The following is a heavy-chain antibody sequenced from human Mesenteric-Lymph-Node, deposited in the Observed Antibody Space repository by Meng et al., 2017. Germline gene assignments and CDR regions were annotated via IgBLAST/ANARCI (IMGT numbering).Heavy chain of an antibody. V-gene: IGHV3-48*03. CDR3: ARGMLSPHLNDYGDGPFDY. Sequence: GESLKISCAASGFTFSSYEMNWVRQAPGKGLEWVSYISSSGSTIYYTDSVKGRFTISRDNAKNSLHLQMNSLRAEDTAVYYCARGMLSPHLNDYGDGPFDYWGHGTRVTVSS. CDR1: GFTFSSYE. CDR2: ISSSGSTI. J-gene: IGHJ4*01. D-gene: IGHD4-17*01.